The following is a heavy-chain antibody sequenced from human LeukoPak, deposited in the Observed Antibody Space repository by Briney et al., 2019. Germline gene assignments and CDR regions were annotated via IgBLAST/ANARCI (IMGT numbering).Heavy chain of an antibody. CDR2: ISGNGGST. Sequence: GGSLRLSCAASGFIVSSTYMSWVRQAPGKGLEWVSGISGNGGSTYYAASVKGRFTISRDNSKNTLYLQMNSLRAEDTAVYYCAKDMDYYGSGSYYSDWFDPWGQGTLVTVSS. D-gene: IGHD3-10*01. V-gene: IGHV3-23*01. CDR1: GFIVSSTY. CDR3: AKDMDYYGSGSYYSDWFDP. J-gene: IGHJ5*02.